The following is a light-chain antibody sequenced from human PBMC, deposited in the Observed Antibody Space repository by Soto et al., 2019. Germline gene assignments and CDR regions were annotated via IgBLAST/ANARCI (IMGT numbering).Light chain of an antibody. V-gene: IGKV3-20*01. J-gene: IGKJ1*01. CDR3: QQYGNSPT. Sequence: EIVLTQSPGTLSLSPGERATLSCRASQSVSSSYLAWYQQNPGQAPRLLIYGASSRATGIPDRFSGSGSGPDFTLTISRLEPEDFAMYYCQQYGNSPTFGQGTKVEIK. CDR1: QSVSSSY. CDR2: GAS.